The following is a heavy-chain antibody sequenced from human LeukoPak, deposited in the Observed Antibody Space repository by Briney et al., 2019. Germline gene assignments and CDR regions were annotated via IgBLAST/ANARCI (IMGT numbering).Heavy chain of an antibody. D-gene: IGHD1-26*01. CDR3: ARGGSYLSAFDI. Sequence: GGSLRLSCAASGFTVSSNYMSWVRQAPGKGLEGVSIIYSGGSTFYADSVKGRFTISRDNSKNTLYLQMNSMRAEDTAVYYCARGGSYLSAFDIWGQGTMVTVSS. J-gene: IGHJ3*02. CDR2: IYSGGST. V-gene: IGHV3-53*01. CDR1: GFTVSSNY.